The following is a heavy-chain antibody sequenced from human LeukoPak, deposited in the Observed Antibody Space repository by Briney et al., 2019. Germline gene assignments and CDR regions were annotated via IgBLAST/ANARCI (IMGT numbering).Heavy chain of an antibody. CDR1: GFTFSSYA. Sequence: GGSLRLSCAASGFTFSSYAMHWVRQAPGKGLEWVAVISYDGSNKYYADSVKGRFTISRDNSKNTLYLQMNSLRAEDTAAYYCAKKYNTGLDPWGQGTLVTVSS. V-gene: IGHV3-30*04. J-gene: IGHJ5*02. CDR2: ISYDGSNK. D-gene: IGHD1-14*01. CDR3: AKKYNTGLDP.